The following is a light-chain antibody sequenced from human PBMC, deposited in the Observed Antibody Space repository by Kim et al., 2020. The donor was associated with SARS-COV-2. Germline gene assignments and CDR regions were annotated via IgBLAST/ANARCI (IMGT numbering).Light chain of an antibody. CDR2: GKN. CDR1: SLRSYY. CDR3: NSRDRHDNVV. Sequence: SSELTQDPAVSVALGQTVRITCQGDSLRSYYATWYQQKPGQAPIVVIYGKNNRPSGIPDRFSGSSSGNTASLTITGTQAGDEADYYCNSRDRHDNVVFGG. J-gene: IGLJ2*01. V-gene: IGLV3-19*01.